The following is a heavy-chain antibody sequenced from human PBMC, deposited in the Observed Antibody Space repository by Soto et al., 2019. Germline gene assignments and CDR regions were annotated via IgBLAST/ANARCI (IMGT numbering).Heavy chain of an antibody. CDR2: ISYDGRTI. J-gene: IGHJ6*02. Sequence: GGSLRLSCTASGFTFNIYAMHWVRQAPGKGLEWVAIISYDGRTIAYTESVRGRFTISRDNSKNTLYLQMDSLRTDDTAVYYCARRDFYCGRNCTSGDYAMDVWGQGTTVTVSS. D-gene: IGHD2-21*01. V-gene: IGHV3-30*04. CDR3: ARRDFYCGRNCTSGDYAMDV. CDR1: GFTFNIYA.